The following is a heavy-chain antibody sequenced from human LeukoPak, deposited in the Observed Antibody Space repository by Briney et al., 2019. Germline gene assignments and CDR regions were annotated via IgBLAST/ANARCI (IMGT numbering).Heavy chain of an antibody. V-gene: IGHV4-39*01. D-gene: IGHD5-24*01. CDR3: SRRGKDDYYYKGKGDYFDY. J-gene: IGHJ4*02. CDR2: IFYSGST. Sequence: SETLSLTCTVSDDSMTTSSYYWGWIRQPPGKGLEWIGSIFYSGSTHYNPSLKSRVTISVDTSKNKFSLKLSSVTAADTAIYYCSRRGKDDYYYKGKGDYFDYWGQGTLVTVSS. CDR1: DDSMTTSSYY.